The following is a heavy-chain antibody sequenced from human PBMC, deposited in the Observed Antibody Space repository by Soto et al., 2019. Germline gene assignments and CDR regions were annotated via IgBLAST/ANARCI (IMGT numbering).Heavy chain of an antibody. Sequence: QVQLVESGGGVVQPGRSLRLSCAASGFTFSSYAMHWVRQAPGKGLEWVAVISYDGSNKYYADSVKGRFTISRDNSKNTLYLQMNSLRAEDTAVYYCARDVGGVNDYDGMDVWGQGTTVTFSS. CDR2: ISYDGSNK. CDR3: ARDVGGVNDYDGMDV. J-gene: IGHJ6*02. CDR1: GFTFSSYA. D-gene: IGHD3-16*01. V-gene: IGHV3-30-3*01.